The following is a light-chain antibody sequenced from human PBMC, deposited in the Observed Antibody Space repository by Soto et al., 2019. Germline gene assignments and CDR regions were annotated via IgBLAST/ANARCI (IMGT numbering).Light chain of an antibody. CDR2: GAS. CDR1: QSVSSSF. CDR3: QQYGASPPT. Sequence: IVLTQSPGTLSLSPGERATLSCSASQSVSSSFLAWYQQKPGRAPRLLIYGASNRATGIPDRFSGSGSGTDFTLTISRLEPGDFALYYCQQYGASPPTFGQGTKVDIK. J-gene: IGKJ1*01. V-gene: IGKV3-20*01.